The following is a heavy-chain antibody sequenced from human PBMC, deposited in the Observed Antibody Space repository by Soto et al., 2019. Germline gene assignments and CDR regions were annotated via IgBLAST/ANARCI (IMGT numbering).Heavy chain of an antibody. CDR2: INAGNGNT. CDR1: EYTFTSYA. J-gene: IGHJ4*02. V-gene: IGHV1-3*01. Sequence: ASVKVSCKASEYTFTSYAMNWVRQAPGQRLEWMGWINAGNGNTKYSQKFQGRVTITRDTSASTAYMDLSSLRSEDTAVYYCARDSPVGSTFSGYDGIDYWGQG. CDR3: ARDSPVGSTFSGYDGIDY. D-gene: IGHD5-12*01.